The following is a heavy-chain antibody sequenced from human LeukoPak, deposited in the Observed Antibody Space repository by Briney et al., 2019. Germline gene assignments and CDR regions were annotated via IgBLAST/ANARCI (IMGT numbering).Heavy chain of an antibody. CDR1: GGSISNFY. V-gene: IGHV4-59*08. CDR3: ARVGDTSGYSYYFDN. Sequence: SETLSLTCAVSGGSISNFYWSWVRQPAGKGLEWVGYISYGGGTTYNASLKHRLSMSMDTSKNQLSLRLSSVTAADTALYYCARVGDTSGYSYYFDNWGQGTLVTVSS. J-gene: IGHJ4*02. CDR2: ISYGGGT. D-gene: IGHD3-22*01.